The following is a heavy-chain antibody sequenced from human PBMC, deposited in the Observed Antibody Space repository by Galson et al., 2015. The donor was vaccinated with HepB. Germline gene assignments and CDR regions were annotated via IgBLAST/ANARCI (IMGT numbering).Heavy chain of an antibody. D-gene: IGHD5-18*01. CDR1: GSTFSSYT. CDR2: IIPILGIA. CDR3: AVEMDEIQNWDY. J-gene: IGHJ4*02. V-gene: IGHV1-69*02. Sequence: SVKVSCKDSGSTFSSYTISWVRQAPGQGLEWMGRIIPILGIANYAQKFQGRVTITANKTTSTAYMELSCLRSEDTAVYYCAVEMDEIQNWDYWGQGTLVTVSS.